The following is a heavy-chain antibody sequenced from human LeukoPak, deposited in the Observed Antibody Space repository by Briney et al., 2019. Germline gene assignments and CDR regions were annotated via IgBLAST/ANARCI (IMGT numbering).Heavy chain of an antibody. CDR1: GGSISGYY. CDR3: ARVGDSSGYSVLDS. CDR2: IYYSGSA. V-gene: IGHV4-59*01. J-gene: IGHJ4*02. D-gene: IGHD3-22*01. Sequence: SETLSLTCTVSGGSISGYYWSWIRRPPGKGLEWIGHIYYSGSADYNASPKSRATMFVDTSKNEFSLTLRSVTAADTAVYYCARVGDSSGYSVLDSWGQGTLVTVSS.